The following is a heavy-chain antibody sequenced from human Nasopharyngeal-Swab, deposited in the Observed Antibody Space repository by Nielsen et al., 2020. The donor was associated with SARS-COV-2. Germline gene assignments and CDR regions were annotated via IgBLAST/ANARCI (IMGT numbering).Heavy chain of an antibody. CDR2: IRSKAYGGTT. J-gene: IGHJ4*02. D-gene: IGHD2-2*01. Sequence: GESLKISCAASGFTFSDYYMSWIRQAPGKGLEWVGFIRSKAYGGTTEYAASVKGRFTISRDDSKSIAYLQMNSLKTEDTAVYYCSSWRPAAGAAPLDYWGQGTLVTVSS. V-gene: IGHV3-49*03. CDR1: GFTFSDYY. CDR3: SSWRPAAGAAPLDY.